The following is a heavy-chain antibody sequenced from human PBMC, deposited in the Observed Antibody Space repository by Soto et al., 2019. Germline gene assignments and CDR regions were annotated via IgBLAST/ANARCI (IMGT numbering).Heavy chain of an antibody. Sequence: QVQLVQSGTEVKNPGASVKVYCKASGYTFGKYGINWVRQAPGQGLEWVGWISVYHRNTVHAQKFRGRVNMTTDTSTSTAYMERGSIKSDDTAIYYCAKDCSGASCGFDIWGQGTLVTVSS. J-gene: IGHJ4*02. V-gene: IGHV1-18*01. CDR2: ISVYHRNT. D-gene: IGHD2-15*01. CDR3: AKDCSGASCGFDI. CDR1: GYTFGKYG.